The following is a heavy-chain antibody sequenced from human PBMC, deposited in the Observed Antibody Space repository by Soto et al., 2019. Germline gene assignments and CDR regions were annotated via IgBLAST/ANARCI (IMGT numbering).Heavy chain of an antibody. D-gene: IGHD5-12*01. Sequence: ELEWMGRIITIHGVANYAQKFQGRVTITADKSTSTAYMELSSLRSEDTAVYYCASPSSGESGYAYYSYGLDVWGQGPTGSLSS. CDR2: IITIHGVA. J-gene: IGHJ6*01. CDR3: ASPSSGESGYAYYSYGLDV. V-gene: IGHV1-69*02.